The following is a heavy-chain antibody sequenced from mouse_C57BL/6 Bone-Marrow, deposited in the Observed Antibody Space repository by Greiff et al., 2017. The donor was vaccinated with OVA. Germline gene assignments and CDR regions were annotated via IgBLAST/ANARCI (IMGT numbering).Heavy chain of an antibody. Sequence: EVNLVDSGGGLVQPGESLKLSCESNEYEFPSHDMSWVRKTPEKRLELVAAINSDGGSTYYPDTMERRFIISRDNTKKTLYLQMSSLRSEDTALYYCARHGITTVVGDFDYWGQGTTLTVSS. D-gene: IGHD1-1*01. CDR3: ARHGITTVVGDFDY. V-gene: IGHV5-2*01. CDR2: INSDGGST. CDR1: EYEFPSHD. J-gene: IGHJ2*01.